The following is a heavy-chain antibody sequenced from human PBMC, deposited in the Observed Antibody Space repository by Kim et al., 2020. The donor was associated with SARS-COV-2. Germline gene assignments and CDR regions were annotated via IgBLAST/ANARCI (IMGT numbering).Heavy chain of an antibody. Sequence: ASVKVSCKASGYTFTSYAMHWVRQAPGQRLEWMGWINAGNGNTKYSQKFQGRVTITRDTSASTAYMELSSLRSEDTAVYYSARDPARYSSSWWVTAIGYFDYWGQGTLVTVSS. V-gene: IGHV1-3*01. D-gene: IGHD6-13*01. J-gene: IGHJ4*02. CDR3: ARDPARYSSSWWVTAIGYFDY. CDR2: INAGNGNT. CDR1: GYTFTSYA.